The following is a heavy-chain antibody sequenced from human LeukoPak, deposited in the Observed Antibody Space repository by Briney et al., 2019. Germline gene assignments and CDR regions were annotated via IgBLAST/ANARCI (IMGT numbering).Heavy chain of an antibody. CDR2: IYYSGST. Sequence: SETLSLTCTVSGGSISSSSYYWGWIRQPPGKGLEWIGSIYYSGSTYYNPSLKSRVTISVDTSKNQFSLKLSSVTAADTAVYYRARGIRGYSYTYYFDYWGQGTLVTVSS. V-gene: IGHV4-39*01. CDR1: GGSISSSSYY. J-gene: IGHJ4*02. D-gene: IGHD5-18*01. CDR3: ARGIRGYSYTYYFDY.